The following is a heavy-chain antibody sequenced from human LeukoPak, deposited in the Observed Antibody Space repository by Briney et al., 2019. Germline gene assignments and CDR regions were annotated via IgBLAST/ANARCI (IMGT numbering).Heavy chain of an antibody. J-gene: IGHJ4*02. CDR1: GYTFTGYY. D-gene: IGHD1-14*01. CDR3: ARSEMADY. Sequence: ASVKLSCTASGYTFTGYYMHWVRQAPGQGLEWMGWINPDSGATNYAQRVQGRVTMTRDTSISTAYMELSRLRSDDTALYYCARSEMADYWGQGPVTPVSS. V-gene: IGHV1-2*02. CDR2: INPDSGAT.